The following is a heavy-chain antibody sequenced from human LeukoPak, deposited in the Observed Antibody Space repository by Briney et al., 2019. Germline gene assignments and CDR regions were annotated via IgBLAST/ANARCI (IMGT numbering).Heavy chain of an antibody. CDR2: INHSGST. V-gene: IGHV4-34*01. CDR1: GGSISNYY. Sequence: PSETLSLTCTVSGGSISNYYWSWIRQPPGRGLEWIGEINHSGSTNYNPSLKSRVTISVDTSKNQFSLKLSSVTAADTAVYYCARDRITVSSDPFDYWGQGTLVTVSS. D-gene: IGHD1-20*01. J-gene: IGHJ4*02. CDR3: ARDRITVSSDPFDY.